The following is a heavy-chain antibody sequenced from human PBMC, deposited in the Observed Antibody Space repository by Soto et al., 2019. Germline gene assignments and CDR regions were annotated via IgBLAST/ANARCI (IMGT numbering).Heavy chain of an antibody. D-gene: IGHD3-3*01. V-gene: IGHV3-23*01. CDR3: AILPHHRDFWSGYIRDY. CDR2: ISGSGGST. J-gene: IGHJ4*02. Sequence: GGSLRLSCAASGFTFSSYAMSWVRQAPGKGLEWVSAISGSGGSTYYADSVKGRFTISRDNSKNTLYLQMNSLRAEDTAVYYCAILPHHRDFWSGYIRDYWGQGTLVTVSS. CDR1: GFTFSSYA.